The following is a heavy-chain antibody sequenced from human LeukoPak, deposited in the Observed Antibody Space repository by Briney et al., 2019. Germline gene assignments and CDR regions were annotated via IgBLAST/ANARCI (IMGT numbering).Heavy chain of an antibody. J-gene: IGHJ4*02. D-gene: IGHD2-2*02. V-gene: IGHV3-23*01. CDR2: ISGSGSTS. CDR1: GFSFSSFS. Sequence: AGGSLRLSCAASGFSFSSFSLTWVRQAPGKGLEWVSIISGSGSTSYYADSVKSRFTVTRDISTNTVDLQMNSLRAEDTAVYYCAKGSDASCYTPIDYWGQGALVTVSS. CDR3: AKGSDASCYTPIDY.